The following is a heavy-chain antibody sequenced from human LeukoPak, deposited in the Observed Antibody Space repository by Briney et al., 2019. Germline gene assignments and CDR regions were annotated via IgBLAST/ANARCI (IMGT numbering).Heavy chain of an antibody. Sequence: GASVKVSCKASGYTFTSYGISWVRQAPGQGLEWMGWISTYNVNTNYAQKLQGRVTMTTDTSTSTAYMELSSLRSEDTAVYYCARDYLVVATITETYYYYYGMDVWGKGTTATVSS. J-gene: IGHJ6*04. CDR3: ARDYLVVATITETYYYYYGMDV. D-gene: IGHD5-12*01. CDR2: ISTYNVNT. V-gene: IGHV1-18*04. CDR1: GYTFTSYG.